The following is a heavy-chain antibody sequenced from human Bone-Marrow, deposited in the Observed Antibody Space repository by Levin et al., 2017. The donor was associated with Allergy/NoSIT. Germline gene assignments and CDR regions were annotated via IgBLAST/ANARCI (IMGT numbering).Heavy chain of an antibody. CDR3: ARDRVIPATGGNYYYYGMDG. CDR1: GGSVSSGSHH. V-gene: IGHV4-61*01. CDR2: IHYSGST. D-gene: IGHD2-2*01. Sequence: SETLSLTCTVSGGSVSSGSHHWSWIRQPPGRGLEWIGCIHYSGSTKYNPSLKSRVTISVDTSKNQASLKLSSVTAADTAIYYCARDRVIPATGGNYYYYGMDGWGQGTTVTVSS. J-gene: IGHJ6*02.